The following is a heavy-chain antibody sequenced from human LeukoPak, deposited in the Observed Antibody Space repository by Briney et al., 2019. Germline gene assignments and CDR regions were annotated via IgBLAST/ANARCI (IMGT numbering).Heavy chain of an antibody. V-gene: IGHV4-61*02. D-gene: IGHD3-22*01. J-gene: IGHJ4*02. CDR2: IYTSGST. CDR1: GGSISSGSYY. CDR3: ARLGRYDSSGYYYVPVDY. Sequence: PSETLSLTCTVSGGSISSGSYYWSWIRQPAGKGLEWIGRIYTSGSTNYNPSLNSRVTISVDTSKNQFSLKLSSVTAADTAVYYCARLGRYDSSGYYYVPVDYWGQGTLVTVSS.